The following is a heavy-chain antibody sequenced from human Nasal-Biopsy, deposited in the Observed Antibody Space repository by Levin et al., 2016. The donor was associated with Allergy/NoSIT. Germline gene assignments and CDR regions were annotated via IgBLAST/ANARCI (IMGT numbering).Heavy chain of an antibody. J-gene: IGHJ4*02. Sequence: GESLKISCAASGFTFSDHYMDWVRQAPGKGLEWVGRIRNKANSYGTDYAASVKGRFTISRDISENTLYLQMNSLTAEDTAIYYCAKNPSVLLWHYFDFWGQGTLVTVSS. V-gene: IGHV3-72*01. CDR1: GFTFSDHY. CDR2: IRNKANSYGT. CDR3: AKNPSVLLWHYFDF. D-gene: IGHD5/OR15-5a*01.